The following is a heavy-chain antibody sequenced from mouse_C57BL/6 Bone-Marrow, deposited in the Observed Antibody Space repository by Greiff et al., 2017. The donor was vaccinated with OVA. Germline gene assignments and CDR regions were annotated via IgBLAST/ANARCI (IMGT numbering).Heavy chain of an antibody. CDR2: INPSSGYT. CDR3: ARSYSNYVDWYFDV. J-gene: IGHJ1*03. Sequence: VQLVESGAELARPGASVKMSCKASGYTFTSYTMHWVKQRPGQGLEWIGYINPSSGYTKYNQKFKDKATLTADKSSSTAYMQLSSLTSEDSAVYYCARSYSNYVDWYFDVWGTGTTVTVSS. D-gene: IGHD2-5*01. CDR1: GYTFTSYT. V-gene: IGHV1-4*01.